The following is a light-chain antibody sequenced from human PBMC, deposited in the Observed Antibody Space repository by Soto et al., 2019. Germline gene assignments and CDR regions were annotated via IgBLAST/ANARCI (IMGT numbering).Light chain of an antibody. J-gene: IGKJ1*01. CDR3: QQYNSYSWT. CDR2: DAS. Sequence: DIQMTKSPSTLSASVGARVTITCRARQSISSGLAWYQQKPGKAPKLLIYDASSLESWVPSRFSGSGSGTEFTLTISSLKPDDFATYYCQQYNSYSWTFGQGTKGEIK. CDR1: QSISSG. V-gene: IGKV1-5*01.